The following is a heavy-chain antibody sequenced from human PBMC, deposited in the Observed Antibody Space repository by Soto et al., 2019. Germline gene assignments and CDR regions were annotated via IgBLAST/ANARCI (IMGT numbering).Heavy chain of an antibody. D-gene: IGHD2-21*02. J-gene: IGHJ5*02. CDR1: GFSFADYA. CDR2: ISWNSGSI. Sequence: PGGSLRLSCAASGFSFADYAMHWVRQAPGKGLEWVSGISWNSGSIGYADSVKGRFTISRDNAKNSLYLQMNSLRAEDTALYYCAKGQHIVVVTAIPTADCFDPSGTGTLLTVST. CDR3: AKGQHIVVVTAIPTADCFDP. V-gene: IGHV3-9*01.